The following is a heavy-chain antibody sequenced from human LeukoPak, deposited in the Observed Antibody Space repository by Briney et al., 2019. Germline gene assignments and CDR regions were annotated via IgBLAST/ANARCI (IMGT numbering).Heavy chain of an antibody. CDR2: ISGSSTSI. D-gene: IGHD3-10*01. J-gene: IGHJ4*02. CDR3: DYHGN. CDR1: GFTFSSSE. Sequence: GGSLRLSCAASGFTFSSSEMNWMRQAPGKGLEWPSSISGSSTSIYYADSVKGRFTISRDNVKNLLYLQMNSLRDEDTAVYYCDYHGNWGQGTLVTVSS. V-gene: IGHV3-48*02.